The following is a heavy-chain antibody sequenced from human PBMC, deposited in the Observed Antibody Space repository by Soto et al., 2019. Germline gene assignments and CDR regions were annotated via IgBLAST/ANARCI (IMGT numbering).Heavy chain of an antibody. V-gene: IGHV1-46*01. CDR2: IAPTVGST. CDR3: ASEKGGFDI. CDR1: GNIFTSHY. J-gene: IGHJ3*02. D-gene: IGHD2-15*01. Sequence: ASVKVSWKASGNIFTSHYMHWIRQAPGQGLEWMGFIAPTVGSTTYAQKFQGRFTMTRDTPSTSVYMELSSLVSEDTAMYYCASEKGGFDIWGQGTVVTVSS.